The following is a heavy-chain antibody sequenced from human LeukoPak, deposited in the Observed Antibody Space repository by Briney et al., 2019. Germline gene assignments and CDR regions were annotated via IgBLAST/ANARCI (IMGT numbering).Heavy chain of an antibody. Sequence: GGSLRLSCAASGFTVSSNFVSWVRQAPGKGLEWVSFIYSGASTYYADSVKGRFTISRDNSKNMAYLQLNSLKTDDTAVYYCTRLSTAYSFGVDFDYWGRGTLVAVSS. J-gene: IGHJ4*02. CDR3: TRLSTAYSFGVDFDY. V-gene: IGHV3-53*01. CDR2: IYSGAST. D-gene: IGHD5-18*01. CDR1: GFTVSSNF.